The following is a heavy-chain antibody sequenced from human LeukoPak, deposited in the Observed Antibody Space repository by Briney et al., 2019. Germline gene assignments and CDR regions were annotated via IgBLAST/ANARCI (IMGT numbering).Heavy chain of an antibody. CDR3: AKVYSGSYTTYYFDY. V-gene: IGHV3-23*01. J-gene: IGHJ4*02. Sequence: PGGSLRLSCAASGFTFSSYAMSWVRQAPGKGLEWVSAISGSGGSTYYADSVKGGFTISRDNSKNTLYLQMNSLRAEDTAVYYCAKVYSGSYTTYYFDYWGQGTLVTVSS. D-gene: IGHD1-26*01. CDR1: GFTFSSYA. CDR2: ISGSGGST.